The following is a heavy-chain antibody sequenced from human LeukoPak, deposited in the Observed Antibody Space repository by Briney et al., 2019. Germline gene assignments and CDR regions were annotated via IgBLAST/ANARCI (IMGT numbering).Heavy chain of an antibody. J-gene: IGHJ4*02. Sequence: SQTLSLTCTVSGGSISSGDYYWSWIRQPPGKGLEWIGYIYYSGSTYYNPSLKSRVTISVATSKNQFSLKLSAVTAADTAVYYWGGVGAMELFDYWGQGTLVTVSS. CDR1: GGSISSGDYY. V-gene: IGHV4-30-4*01. CDR2: IYYSGST. D-gene: IGHD1-7*01. CDR3: GGVGAMELFDY.